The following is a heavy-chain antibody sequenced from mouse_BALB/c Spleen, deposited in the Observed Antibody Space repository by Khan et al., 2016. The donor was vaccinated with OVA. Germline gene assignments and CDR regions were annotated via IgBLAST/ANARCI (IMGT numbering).Heavy chain of an antibody. CDR1: GYTFTNYW. CDR2: INPSTSNP. J-gene: IGHJ4*01. D-gene: IGHD1-1*01. CDR3: ARCALYYYGSLGDAMDS. V-gene: IGHV1-7*01. Sequence: QVQLKQSGAELAEPGASVRMSCKATGYTFTNYWIHWIKQRPGQGLEWIGYINPSTSNPESNQRFKDTPKLPAEKSSSTANMHRSSLTSEDSAVYYCARCALYYYGSLGDAMDSWGQGTSVTVSS.